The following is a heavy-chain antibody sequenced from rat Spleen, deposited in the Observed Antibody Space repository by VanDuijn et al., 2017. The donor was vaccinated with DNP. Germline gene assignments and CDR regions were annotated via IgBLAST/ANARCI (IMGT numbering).Heavy chain of an antibody. CDR2: INKDSTMI. CDR1: GFNFYDYW. Sequence: EVKLVASGGGLVQPGRSLKLSCAASGFNFYDYWMGWVRQAPGKGLEWIGEINKDSTMINYTPSLKDKFTISRDNAQNTLFLQMNSLRSEDTATYYCAKDPRDFDYWGQGTLVTVSS. J-gene: IGHJ3*01. V-gene: IGHV4-2*01. D-gene: IGHD4-3*01. CDR3: AKDPRDFDY.